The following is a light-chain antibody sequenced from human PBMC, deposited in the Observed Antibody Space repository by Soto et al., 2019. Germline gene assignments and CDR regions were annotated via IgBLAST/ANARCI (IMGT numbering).Light chain of an antibody. CDR1: QSVSSSY. Sequence: EIVLTQSPGTLSVSPGERATLSCRASQSVSSSYLAWYQQKPGQAPRLLIYGASSRATGITDRFSGSGSGTDFTLTISRLEPEDFAVYYCQQYGSSPWTFGQGTKVEIK. CDR3: QQYGSSPWT. V-gene: IGKV3-20*01. CDR2: GAS. J-gene: IGKJ1*01.